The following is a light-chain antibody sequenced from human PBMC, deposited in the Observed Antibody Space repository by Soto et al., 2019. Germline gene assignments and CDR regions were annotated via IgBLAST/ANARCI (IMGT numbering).Light chain of an antibody. V-gene: IGKV3-11*01. J-gene: IGKJ5*01. CDR3: QQRSNLPPT. CDR2: DAS. Sequence: ELVLTQSPATLSLSPGERATLSCRASQSVSSYLAWYRQIPGQAPRLLIYDASKRATGIPDRFSGGGSGTDFTLTISSLEPEDFAVYYCQQRSNLPPTFGQGTRVEIK. CDR1: QSVSSY.